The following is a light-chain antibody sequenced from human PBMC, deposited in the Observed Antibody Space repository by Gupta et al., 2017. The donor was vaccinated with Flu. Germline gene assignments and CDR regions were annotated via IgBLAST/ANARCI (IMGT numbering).Light chain of an antibody. CDR2: GIS. Sequence: ENVLTQSPGTLSLSPGESATLSCRASQSVANSHLAWHQQKPGQAPRLVIHGISNRATGIPDRFSGSGSGTDFTLTISRLEPEDFAVYFCQQDDNSPITFGGGTMVEIK. CDR3: QQDDNSPIT. V-gene: IGKV3-20*01. J-gene: IGKJ4*01. CDR1: QSVANSH.